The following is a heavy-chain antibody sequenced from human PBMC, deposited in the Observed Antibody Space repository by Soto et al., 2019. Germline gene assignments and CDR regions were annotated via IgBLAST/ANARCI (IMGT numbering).Heavy chain of an antibody. CDR2: IIPIFGTA. CDR1: GGTFSSYA. D-gene: IGHD1-7*01. V-gene: IGHV1-69*01. Sequence: QVQLVQSGAEVKKPGSSVKVSCKASGGTFSSYAISWVRQAPGQGLEWMGGIIPIFGTANYAQKFQGRGTITADYSPSNVYMELSSLRSEDPAVYYCAPDPPFIRTTGFDYWGQGTLVPVSS. J-gene: IGHJ4*02. CDR3: APDPPFIRTTGFDY.